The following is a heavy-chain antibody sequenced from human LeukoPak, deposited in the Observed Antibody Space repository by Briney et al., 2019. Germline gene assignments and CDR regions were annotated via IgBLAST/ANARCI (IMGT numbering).Heavy chain of an antibody. J-gene: IGHJ4*02. CDR1: GGSISDYY. CDR3: ARHAGVIAARPWFNFDY. D-gene: IGHD6-6*01. V-gene: IGHV4-59*08. CDR2: FSNSGTN. Sequence: SETLSLTCTVSGGSISDYYWSWIRQPPGKGLEWIGYFSNSGTNNYNPSLKGRVTMSVDTSKNQFSLKLSSVTAADTAVYYCARHAGVIAARPWFNFDYWGQGTLVTVSS.